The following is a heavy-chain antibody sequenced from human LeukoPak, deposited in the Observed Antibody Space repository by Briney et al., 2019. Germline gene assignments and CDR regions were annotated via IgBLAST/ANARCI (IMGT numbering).Heavy chain of an antibody. Sequence: PGGSLRLSCAASGFTFSSYAMSWVRQAPGKGLEWVSAISGSGGSTYYANSVKGRFTISRDNSKNTLYLQMNSPRAEDTAVYYCARHGLGVPEGYWGQGTLVTVSS. V-gene: IGHV3-23*01. CDR3: ARHGLGVPEGY. CDR2: ISGSGGST. J-gene: IGHJ4*02. CDR1: GFTFSSYA. D-gene: IGHD3-10*01.